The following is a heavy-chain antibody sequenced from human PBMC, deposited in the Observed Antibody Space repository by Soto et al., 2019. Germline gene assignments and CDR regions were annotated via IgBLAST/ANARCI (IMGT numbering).Heavy chain of an antibody. CDR1: GYTFTSYY. CDR3: ARGWVVDTVTTFTP. J-gene: IGHJ4*02. V-gene: IGHV1-46*03. Sequence: ASLKVACKTAGYTFTSYYMHCVRHTHGQGLEWMGIINPSGGSTSYAQKFQGRVTMTRDTSTSTVYMELSSLRSEDTAVYYCARGWVVDTVTTFTPWGQGTLVTVSS. D-gene: IGHD4-17*01. CDR2: INPSGGST.